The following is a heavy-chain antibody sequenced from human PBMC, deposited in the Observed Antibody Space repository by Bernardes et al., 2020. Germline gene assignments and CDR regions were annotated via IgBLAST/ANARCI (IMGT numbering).Heavy chain of an antibody. CDR2: ISAYNGNT. V-gene: IGHV1-18*01. D-gene: IGHD2-15*01. J-gene: IGHJ6*02. CDR3: ARARCSGGSCYPYYYYYYGMDV. Sequence: ASVKVSCKASGYTFTSYGISWVRQAPGQGLEWMGWISAYNGNTNYAQKLQGRVTMTPDTSTSTAYMELRSLRADDTAVYYCARARCSGGSCYPYYYYYYGMDVCSQGTKVTVSS. CDR1: GYTFTSYG.